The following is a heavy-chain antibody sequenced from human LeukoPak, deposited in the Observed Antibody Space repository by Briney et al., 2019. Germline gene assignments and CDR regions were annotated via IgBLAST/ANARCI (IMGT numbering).Heavy chain of an antibody. J-gene: IGHJ4*02. V-gene: IGHV4-59*01. Sequence: SETLSLTCAVYGGSFSGYYWSWIRQPPGKGLEWIGYNYYSGSTNYNPSLKSRVTISIDTSKNQFSLKLSSVTAADTAVYYCAREGGGRDGYNLSYWGQGTLVTVSS. CDR2: NYYSGST. D-gene: IGHD5-24*01. CDR1: GGSFSGYY. CDR3: AREGGGRDGYNLSY.